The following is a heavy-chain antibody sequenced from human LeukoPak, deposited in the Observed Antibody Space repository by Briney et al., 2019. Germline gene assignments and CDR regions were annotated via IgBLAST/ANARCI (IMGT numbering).Heavy chain of an antibody. J-gene: IGHJ4*02. CDR3: ARCLDGYPQTFDY. CDR1: GFTFSSYS. V-gene: IGHV3-21*01. D-gene: IGHD5-24*01. CDR2: ISSSSSYI. Sequence: GGSLRLSCAASGFTFSSYSMNWVRQAPGKGLEWVLSISSSSSYIYYADSGKGRFTISRANAKNSLYLQMNSLRAEDTAVYYCARCLDGYPQTFDYWGQGTLVTVSS.